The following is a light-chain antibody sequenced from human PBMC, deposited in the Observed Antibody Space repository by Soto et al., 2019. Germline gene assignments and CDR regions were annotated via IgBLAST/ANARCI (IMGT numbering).Light chain of an antibody. CDR1: SSDVGAYLS. CDR2: DVN. CDR3: CSYAGNYALV. Sequence: QSALTQPRSVSGSPGQSVTISCTGTSSDVGAYLSVSWYQQHPGKVPKLIIYDVNERPSGVPDRFSGSKSGNAASLTISGLQAEDEADYYCCSYAGNYALVFGGGTQLTVL. V-gene: IGLV2-11*01. J-gene: IGLJ2*01.